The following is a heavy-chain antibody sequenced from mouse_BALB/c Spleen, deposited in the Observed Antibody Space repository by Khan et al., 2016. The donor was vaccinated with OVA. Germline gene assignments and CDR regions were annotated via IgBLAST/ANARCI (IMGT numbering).Heavy chain of an antibody. J-gene: IGHJ2*01. Sequence: QVQLKQSGAELAKPGASMKMSCKASGYTFTSYWMHWIKQRPGQGLEWIGNINPTSGYTDYNQKIKDKATLTADKSSRTAYMQLNSLTSDDSDVYYCASDRIDYWGQGTTLTVSS. V-gene: IGHV1-7*01. CDR2: INPTSGYT. CDR1: GYTFTSYW. CDR3: ASDRIDY.